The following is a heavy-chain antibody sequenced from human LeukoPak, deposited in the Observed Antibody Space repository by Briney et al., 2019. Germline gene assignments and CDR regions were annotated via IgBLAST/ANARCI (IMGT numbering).Heavy chain of an antibody. CDR1: GFTFSSYA. J-gene: IGHJ3*02. Sequence: GGSLRLSCAASGFTFSSYAMSWVRQAPGKGLEWVSAISGSGGSTYYADSVKGRFTISRDNSKNTLYLQMNSLRAEDTAVYYCAKVGYDFWSGYIPPDIWGQGTMVTVSS. V-gene: IGHV3-23*01. CDR3: AKVGYDFWSGYIPPDI. D-gene: IGHD3-3*01. CDR2: ISGSGGST.